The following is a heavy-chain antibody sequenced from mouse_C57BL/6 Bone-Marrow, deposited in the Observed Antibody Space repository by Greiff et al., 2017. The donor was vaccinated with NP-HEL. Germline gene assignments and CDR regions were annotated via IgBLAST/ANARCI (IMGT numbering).Heavy chain of an antibody. V-gene: IGHV5-17*01. CDR3: ADSKTAY. D-gene: IGHD2-5*01. CDR2: IGSGSSTI. Sequence: VQLVESGGGLVKPGGSLKLSCAASGFTFSDYGMHWVRQAPEKGLEWVAYIGSGSSTIYYADTVKGRFTISRDNAKNTLFLQMTSLRSEDTAMYYCADSKTAYWGQGTLVTVSA. CDR1: GFTFSDYG. J-gene: IGHJ3*01.